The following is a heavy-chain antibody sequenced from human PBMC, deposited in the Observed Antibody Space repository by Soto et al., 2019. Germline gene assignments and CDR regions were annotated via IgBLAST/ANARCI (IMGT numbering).Heavy chain of an antibody. J-gene: IGHJ3*02. CDR2: IKQDGSEK. D-gene: IGHD6-19*01. CDR3: ARARRGLSPQWVAGRGGDAFDI. V-gene: IGHV3-7*03. Sequence: HPGGSLRLSCAASGFTFSSYWMSWVRQAPGKGLEWVANIKQDGSEKYYVDSVKGRFTISRDNAKNSLYLQMNSLRAEDTAVYYCARARRGLSPQWVAGRGGDAFDIWGQGTMVTVSS. CDR1: GFTFSSYW.